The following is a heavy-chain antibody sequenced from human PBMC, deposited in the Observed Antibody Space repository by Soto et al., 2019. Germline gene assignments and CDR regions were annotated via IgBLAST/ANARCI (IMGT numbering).Heavy chain of an antibody. CDR3: AKHSSGLHDDYYYYGMDV. CDR1: GFTFSSYA. J-gene: IGHJ6*02. Sequence: GGSLRLSCAASGFTFSSYAMSWVRQAPGKGLEWVSAISGSGGSTYYADSVKGRFTISRDNSKNTLFLQMNSLRAEDTAVYYCAKHSSGLHDDYYYYGMDVWGQGTTVTVSS. V-gene: IGHV3-23*01. D-gene: IGHD3-22*01. CDR2: ISGSGGST.